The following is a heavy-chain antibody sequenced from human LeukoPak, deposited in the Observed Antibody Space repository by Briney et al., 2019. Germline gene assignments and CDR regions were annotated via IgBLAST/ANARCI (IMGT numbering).Heavy chain of an antibody. CDR2: INPNSGGT. J-gene: IGHJ4*02. CDR1: GYTFTGYY. V-gene: IGHV1-2*02. CDR3: ARDSVYYDSSFQIDY. D-gene: IGHD3-22*01. Sequence: SVKVSCKASGYTFTGYYMHWVRQAPGQGLEWMGWINPNSGGTNYAQKFQGRVTMTRDTSISTAYMELSRLRSDDTAVYYCARDSVYYDSSFQIDYWGQGTLVTVSS.